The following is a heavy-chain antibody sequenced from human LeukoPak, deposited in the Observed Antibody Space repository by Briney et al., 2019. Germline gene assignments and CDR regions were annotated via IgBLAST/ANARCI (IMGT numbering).Heavy chain of an antibody. CDR3: ARDLVSRYSSSSYFGY. J-gene: IGHJ4*02. V-gene: IGHV1-69*13. D-gene: IGHD6-6*01. CDR1: GGTFSSYA. Sequence: GASVKVSCKASGGTFSSYAISWVRQAPGQGLEWMGGIIPIFGTANYAQKFQGRVMITADESTSTAYMELSSLRSEDTAVYYCARDLVSRYSSSSYFGYWGQGTLVTVSS. CDR2: IIPIFGTA.